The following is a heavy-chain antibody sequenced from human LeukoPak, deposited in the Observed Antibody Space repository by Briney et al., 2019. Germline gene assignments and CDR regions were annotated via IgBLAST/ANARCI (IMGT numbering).Heavy chain of an antibody. D-gene: IGHD3-3*01. CDR2: ISSSSSYI. Sequence: GGSLRLSCGASGFTFTTYWMSWVRQAPGKGLEWVSSISSSSSYIYYADSVKGRFTISRDNAKNSLYLQMNSLRAEDTAVYYCARDKRGMVAYYYYYMDVWGKGTTVTVSS. CDR3: ARDKRGMVAYYYYYMDV. J-gene: IGHJ6*03. CDR1: GFTFTTYW. V-gene: IGHV3-21*01.